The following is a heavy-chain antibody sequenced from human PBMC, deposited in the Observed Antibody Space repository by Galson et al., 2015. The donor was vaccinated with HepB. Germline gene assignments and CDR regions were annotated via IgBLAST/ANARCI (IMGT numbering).Heavy chain of an antibody. CDR1: GFTFSSYG. J-gene: IGHJ4*02. Sequence: LRLSCAASGFTFSSYGMHWVRQAPGKGLEWVAVISYDGSNKYYADSVKGRFTISRDNSKNTLYLQMNSLRAEDTAVYYCAKDGDGYNWGSGLYWGQGTLVTVSS. D-gene: IGHD5-24*01. CDR2: ISYDGSNK. CDR3: AKDGDGYNWGSGLY. V-gene: IGHV3-30*18.